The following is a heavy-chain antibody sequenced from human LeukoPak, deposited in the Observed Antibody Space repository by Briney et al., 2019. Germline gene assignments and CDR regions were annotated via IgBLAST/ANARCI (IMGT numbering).Heavy chain of an antibody. CDR1: GGSISSYY. D-gene: IGHD3-10*01. J-gene: IGHJ4*02. V-gene: IGHV4-59*01. CDR3: ARDRGVRDFDY. Sequence: SETLSLTCTVSGGSISSYYWSWIRQPPGKGLEWIGYIYYSGSTNYNPSLKSRVTISVDTSKNQFSLKPSSVTAADTAVYYCARDRGVRDFDYWGQGTLVTVSS. CDR2: IYYSGST.